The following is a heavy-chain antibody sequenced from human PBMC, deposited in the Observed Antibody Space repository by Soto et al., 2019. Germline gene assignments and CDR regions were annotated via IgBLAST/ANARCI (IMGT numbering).Heavy chain of an antibody. D-gene: IGHD2-15*01. Sequence: ASVKVSCKASGYTFTSYYMHWVRQAPGQGLEWMGIINPSGGSTSYAQKFQGRVTMTRDTSTSTVYMELSSLRSEDTAVYYCARRGGHCSGGSCYFHDAFDIWGQGTMVTVSS. CDR1: GYTFTSYY. V-gene: IGHV1-46*03. J-gene: IGHJ3*02. CDR2: INPSGGST. CDR3: ARRGGHCSGGSCYFHDAFDI.